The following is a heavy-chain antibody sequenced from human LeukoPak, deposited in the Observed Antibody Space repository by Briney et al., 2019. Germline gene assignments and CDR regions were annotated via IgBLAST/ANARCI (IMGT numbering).Heavy chain of an antibody. CDR1: GFTFGSYA. J-gene: IGHJ4*02. V-gene: IGHV3-23*01. Sequence: GGSLRLSCAASGFTFGSYAMYWVRQAPGKGLEWVSGISGSGGSTFYADSVKSRFTISRDNSENTVYLQMNSLRADDTAVYYCAKTIAGYSSGRYPGWPVDYWGQGTLVTVYS. CDR3: AKTIAGYSSGRYPGWPVDY. D-gene: IGHD6-19*01. CDR2: ISGSGGST.